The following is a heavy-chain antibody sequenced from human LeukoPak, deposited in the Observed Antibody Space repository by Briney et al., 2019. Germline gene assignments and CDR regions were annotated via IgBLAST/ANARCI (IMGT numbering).Heavy chain of an antibody. CDR1: GFTFSSYG. D-gene: IGHD2-2*01. Sequence: GGSLRLSCAASGFTFSSYGMHWVRQAPGKGLEYVSGISSKGGSTYYANSVKGRFTISRDNSKNTLYLQMGSLRAEDMAVYYCARGGGYQLLWRWFDPWGQGTLVTVSS. J-gene: IGHJ5*02. CDR2: ISSKGGST. CDR3: ARGGGYQLLWRWFDP. V-gene: IGHV3-64*01.